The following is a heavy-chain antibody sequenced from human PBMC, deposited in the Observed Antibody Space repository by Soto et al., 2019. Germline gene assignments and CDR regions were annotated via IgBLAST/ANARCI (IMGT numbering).Heavy chain of an antibody. CDR2: IYHSGST. Sequence: QLQLQESGSGLVKPSQTLSLTCAVSGGSISSGGYSWSWIRQPPGKGLEWIVYIYHSGSTYYTPSLMGRVTISVDRSKNQFSLKLSSVTAADTAMYYCARASTTVTTLDYWGQGTLVNVSS. J-gene: IGHJ4*02. CDR1: GGSISSGGYS. V-gene: IGHV4-30-2*01. D-gene: IGHD4-17*01. CDR3: ARASTTVTTLDY.